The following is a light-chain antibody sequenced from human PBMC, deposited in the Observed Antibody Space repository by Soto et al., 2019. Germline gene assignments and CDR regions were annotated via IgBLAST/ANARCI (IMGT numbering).Light chain of an antibody. CDR1: SSDVGGYNY. Sequence: QSALTQPASVSGSPGQSITISCTGTSSDVGGYNYVSWYQQHPGKAPKLMIYDVNNRPSGVSNRFSGSKSGNXXXLTISGLQAEDEADYYCSSYTSSSTWVFGGGXXXTVL. CDR3: SSYTSSSTWV. J-gene: IGLJ3*02. CDR2: DVN. V-gene: IGLV2-14*01.